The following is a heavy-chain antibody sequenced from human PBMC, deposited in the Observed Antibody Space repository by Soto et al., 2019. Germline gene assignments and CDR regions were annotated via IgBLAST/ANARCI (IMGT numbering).Heavy chain of an antibody. J-gene: IGHJ3*01. CDR1: GYTFTSYD. V-gene: IGHV1-8*01. CDR2: MNANSGNT. Sequence: QVQLVQSGAEVKRPGASVRVSCKASGYTFTSYDINWVRQATGRGLEWLGWMNANSGNTGYAQKFQGRITLTRSTSTSTAYMKLTSLSSEDTAVYYCARGITWGQGTMVTVSS. CDR3: ARGIT.